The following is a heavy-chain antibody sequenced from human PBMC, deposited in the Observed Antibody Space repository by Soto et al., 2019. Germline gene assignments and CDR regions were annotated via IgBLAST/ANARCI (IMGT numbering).Heavy chain of an antibody. CDR1: GYPFNKYF. CDR3: AKDPKTYDCWTGSQYYHGMDV. J-gene: IGHJ6*02. Sequence: QVQLVQSGAEVKKPGASVKVACKTSGYPFNKYFVHWVRQAPGQGLEWMGTINPGNRITNYALHFQGRVALTNDTSNNIFSLVLSSLRYEDTALYFWAKDPKTYDCWTGSQYYHGMDVWGQWTTVTV. D-gene: IGHD3-3*01. CDR2: INPGNRIT. V-gene: IGHV1-46*02.